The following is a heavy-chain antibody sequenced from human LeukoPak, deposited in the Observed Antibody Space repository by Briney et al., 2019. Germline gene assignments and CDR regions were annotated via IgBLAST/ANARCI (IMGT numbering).Heavy chain of an antibody. Sequence: PSQTLSLTCTVSGGSISSGGYYWSWIRQPPGKGLEWIGYIYHSGSTYYNPSLKSRVTISVDRSKNQFSLKLSSVTAADTAVYYCARVDEGSGSYLFDPWGQGTVVTVSS. D-gene: IGHD3-10*01. CDR1: GGSISSGGYY. V-gene: IGHV4-30-2*01. CDR3: ARVDEGSGSYLFDP. CDR2: IYHSGST. J-gene: IGHJ5*02.